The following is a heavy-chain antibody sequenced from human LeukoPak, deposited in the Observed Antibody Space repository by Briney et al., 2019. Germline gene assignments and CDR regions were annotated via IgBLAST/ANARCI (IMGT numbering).Heavy chain of an antibody. D-gene: IGHD6-13*01. CDR2: INHSGST. J-gene: IGHJ6*02. CDR3: ANRYSSSWYYYGMDV. CDR1: GGSFSGYY. V-gene: IGHV4-34*01. Sequence: SETLSLTCAVYGGSFSGYYWSWIRQPPGKGLEWIGEINHSGSTNYNPSLKSRVTISVDTSKNQFSLKLSSVTAADTAVYYCANRYSSSWYYYGMDVWGQGTTVTVSS.